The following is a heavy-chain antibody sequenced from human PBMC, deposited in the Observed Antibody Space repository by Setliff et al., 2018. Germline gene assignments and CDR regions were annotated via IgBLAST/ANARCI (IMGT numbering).Heavy chain of an antibody. V-gene: IGHV3-48*01. CDR2: IDTSNSI. Sequence: GSLRLSCAGSGFTFSGYSMNWVRQAPGKGLEWVSYIDTSNSIRYADSVRGRFTISRDNADNSLFLQMNSLRAEDTAVYYCARDTPPDTAMVQQFDYWGQGTLVTVSS. J-gene: IGHJ4*02. D-gene: IGHD5-18*01. CDR1: GFTFSGYS. CDR3: ARDTPPDTAMVQQFDY.